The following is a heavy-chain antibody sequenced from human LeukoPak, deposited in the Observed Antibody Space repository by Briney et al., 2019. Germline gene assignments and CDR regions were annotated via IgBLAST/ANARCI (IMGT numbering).Heavy chain of an antibody. CDR3: AKGYSSSFD. CDR1: GFTFSNYA. J-gene: IGHJ3*01. V-gene: IGHV3-23*01. CDR2: ISGTGGGT. D-gene: IGHD6-13*01. Sequence: GGSLRLSCGASGFTFSNYAMSWVRQAPGKGLEWVSAISGTGGGTYNADSVKGRFTISRDNSKNTLYLQMNSLRAEDTAVYYCAKGYSSSFDWGQGTMVTVSS.